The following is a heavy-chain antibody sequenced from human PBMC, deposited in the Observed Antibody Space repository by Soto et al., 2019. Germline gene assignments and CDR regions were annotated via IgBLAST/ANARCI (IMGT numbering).Heavy chain of an antibody. Sequence: PGGSLRLSCAASGFTFSNYGMHWVRQAPGKGLEWVAVISYDGSNKYYADSVKGRFTISRDNSKNALYLQMNSLRAEDTAVYYCAKDFGPLTRYGMDVWGQGTTVTVSS. CDR3: AKDFGPLTRYGMDV. V-gene: IGHV3-30*18. CDR1: GFTFSNYG. J-gene: IGHJ6*02. D-gene: IGHD3-16*01. CDR2: ISYDGSNK.